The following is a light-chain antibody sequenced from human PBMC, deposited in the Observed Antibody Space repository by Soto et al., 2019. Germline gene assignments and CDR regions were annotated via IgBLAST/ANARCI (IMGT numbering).Light chain of an antibody. V-gene: IGLV1-44*01. CDR1: SSNIGSNS. CDR3: AAWDDSLNGYV. Sequence: QSALTQPPSASGTPGQRVTISCSGSSSNIGSNSVSWYQQVPSTAPKLLIYSNNQRPSGVPDRFSGSKSGTSGSLAISGLQPGEEADYYCAAWDDSLNGYVFGTGTKVTVL. CDR2: SNN. J-gene: IGLJ1*01.